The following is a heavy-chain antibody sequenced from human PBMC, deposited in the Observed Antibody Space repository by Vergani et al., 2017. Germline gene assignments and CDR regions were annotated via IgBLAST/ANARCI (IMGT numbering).Heavy chain of an antibody. CDR3: VKDAGSYENFFDS. Sequence: EVQLLESGGSLKQPGGSVRLSCAASGFTFSTYAMHWVRQAPGKGLEWVSALTGGGGSTYYADSFKGRFIISRDNSRDTLYLQMYSLRPEDTATYYCVKDAGSYENFFDSWGQGTLVTVS. CDR1: GFTFSTYA. J-gene: IGHJ4*02. D-gene: IGHD1-26*01. V-gene: IGHV3-23*01. CDR2: LTGGGGST.